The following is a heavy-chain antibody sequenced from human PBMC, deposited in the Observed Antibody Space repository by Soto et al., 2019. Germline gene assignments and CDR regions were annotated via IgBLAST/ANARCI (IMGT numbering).Heavy chain of an antibody. CDR2: INHSGST. J-gene: IGHJ6*02. CDR1: GGSFSGYY. Sequence: PSETLSLTCAVYGGSFSGYYWSWIRQPPGKGLEWIGEINHSGSTNYNPSLKSRVTISVDTSKNQFSLKLSSVTAADTAVYYCARVKVRGYYGMDVWGQGTTVTVS. V-gene: IGHV4-34*01. D-gene: IGHD3-10*01. CDR3: ARVKVRGYYGMDV.